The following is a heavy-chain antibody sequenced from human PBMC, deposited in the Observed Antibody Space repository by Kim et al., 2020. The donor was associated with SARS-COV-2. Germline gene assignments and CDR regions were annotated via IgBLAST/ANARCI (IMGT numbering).Heavy chain of an antibody. CDR1: GGSISSYY. CDR3: ARAYGPPLYYFDY. D-gene: IGHD2-8*01. CDR2: IYYSGST. J-gene: IGHJ4*02. Sequence: SETLSLTCTVSGGSISSYYWSWIRQPPGKGLEWIGYIYYSGSTNYNPSLKSRVTISVDTSKNQFSLKLSSVTAADTAVYYCARAYGPPLYYFDYWGQGTLVTVSS. V-gene: IGHV4-59*01.